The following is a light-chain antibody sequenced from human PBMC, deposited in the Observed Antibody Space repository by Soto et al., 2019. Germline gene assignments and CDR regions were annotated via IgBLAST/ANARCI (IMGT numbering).Light chain of an antibody. V-gene: IGKV1-8*01. Sequence: AIRMTQSPSSLSASTGDRVTITCRASQGISSYLAWYQQKPGKAPKLLIYAASTLQSGVPSRFSGSGSGTDFTITISCLQPEDFATYYCQQYYSYPRAFGPGTKVDIK. CDR1: QGISSY. J-gene: IGKJ3*01. CDR2: AAS. CDR3: QQYYSYPRA.